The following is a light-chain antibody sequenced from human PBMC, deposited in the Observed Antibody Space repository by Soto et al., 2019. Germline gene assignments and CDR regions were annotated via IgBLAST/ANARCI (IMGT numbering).Light chain of an antibody. CDR1: SSDVGAYNY. CDR2: EVS. CDR3: SSYTSSSSYV. J-gene: IGLJ1*01. V-gene: IGLV2-14*01. Sequence: QTVLSQPASESGSPGQWITISCTGTSSDVGAYNYVSWYQQHPGKAPKLMIYEVSNRPSGVSNRFSGSKSGNMASLTIFGLQAEDEADYYCSSYTSSSSYVFGTGTKVTVL.